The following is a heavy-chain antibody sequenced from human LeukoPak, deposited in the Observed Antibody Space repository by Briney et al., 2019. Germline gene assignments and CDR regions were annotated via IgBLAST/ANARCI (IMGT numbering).Heavy chain of an antibody. Sequence: PGGSLRLSCTASGFTFGDYAMSWVRQAPGKGLEWVGFIRSKAYGGTTEYAASVKGRFTISRDDSKSIAYLQMNSLKTEDTAVYYCTRDPEVTGYDSSGYYTTDYYGMDVWGQGTTVTVSS. CDR1: GFTFGDYA. D-gene: IGHD3-22*01. CDR3: TRDPEVTGYDSSGYYTTDYYGMDV. J-gene: IGHJ6*02. V-gene: IGHV3-49*04. CDR2: IRSKAYGGTT.